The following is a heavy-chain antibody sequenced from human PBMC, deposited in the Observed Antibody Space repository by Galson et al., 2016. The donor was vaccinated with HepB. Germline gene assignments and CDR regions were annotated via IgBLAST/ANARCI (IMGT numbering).Heavy chain of an antibody. D-gene: IGHD3-9*01. V-gene: IGHV6-1*01. CDR1: GDSVSNNAAT. CDR2: IYNRSEWFS. CDR3: TRDRWVSGGYSTSPQYFSGMDV. Sequence: CAISGDSVSNNAATWSWIRQSPSRGLEWLGRIYNRSEWFSDSAVSVKSRIMITPDPSKNQFALHLRSVTPEDTGVYFCTRDRWVSGGYSTSPQYFSGMDVWGPGTTVTVSS. J-gene: IGHJ6*02.